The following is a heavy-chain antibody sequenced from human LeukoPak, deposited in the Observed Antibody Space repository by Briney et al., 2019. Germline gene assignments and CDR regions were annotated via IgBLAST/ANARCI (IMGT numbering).Heavy chain of an antibody. CDR3: AKDHRSSGWYN. V-gene: IGHV3-23*01. J-gene: IGHJ4*02. CDR2: ISGSGGST. D-gene: IGHD6-19*01. CDR1: GFTFSSYA. Sequence: GGSLRLSCAASGFTFSSYAMSWVRQAPGKGLEWVLAISGSGGSTYYVDSVKGRFTISRDNSKNTLYLQMNSLRAEDTAVYYCAKDHRSSGWYNWGQGTLVTVSS.